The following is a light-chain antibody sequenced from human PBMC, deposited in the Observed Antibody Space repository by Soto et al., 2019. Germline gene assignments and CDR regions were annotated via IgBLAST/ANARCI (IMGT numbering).Light chain of an antibody. V-gene: IGLV1-40*01. J-gene: IGLJ1*01. CDR1: SSNIGAGYD. Sequence: QSAVTQPPSVSGAPGQRVTISCTGSSSNIGAGYDVHWYQQLPGTAPKLLIYGNSNRPSGVPDRFSGSKSGTSASLAITGLQAEDEADYYCQSYDSSLSGYVFGTGTQLTVL. CDR3: QSYDSSLSGYV. CDR2: GNS.